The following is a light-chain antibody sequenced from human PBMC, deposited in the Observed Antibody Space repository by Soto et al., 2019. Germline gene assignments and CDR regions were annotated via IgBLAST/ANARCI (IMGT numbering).Light chain of an antibody. CDR2: AAS. V-gene: IGKV1-9*01. Sequence: IQLTQSPSSLAASVGDGVTITCRASQGISTYLGWYQQRPGKAPKLLIYAASTLQSGVSSRFSGSGSGTDFTLTISSLHPEDFATYYCQQLNSYPLTFGGGTKVEIK. J-gene: IGKJ4*01. CDR1: QGISTY. CDR3: QQLNSYPLT.